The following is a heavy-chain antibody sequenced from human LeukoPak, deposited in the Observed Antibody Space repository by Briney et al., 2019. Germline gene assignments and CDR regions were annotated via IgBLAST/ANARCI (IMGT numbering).Heavy chain of an antibody. CDR1: GYTFTGYY. CDR3: ARGRHEDY. V-gene: IGHV1-8*02. CDR2: INPNSGNT. Sequence: ASVKVSCKASGYTFTGYYMHWVRQALGQGLEWMGWINPNSGNTGYAQKFQGRVTMTRNTSISTAYMELSSLRSEDTAVYYCARGRHEDYWGQGTLVTVPS. J-gene: IGHJ4*02.